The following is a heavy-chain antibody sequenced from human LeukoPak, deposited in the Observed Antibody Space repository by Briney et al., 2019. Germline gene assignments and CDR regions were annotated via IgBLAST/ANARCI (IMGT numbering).Heavy chain of an antibody. V-gene: IGHV1-69*06. CDR1: GGTFSSYA. CDR3: ARDAELTTVTRYFDL. Sequence: AASVKVSCKASGGTFSSYAISWVRQAPGQGLEWMGGIIPIFGTANYAQKFQGRVTITADKSTSTAYMELSSLRSEDTAVYYCARDAELTTVTRYFDLWGRGTLATVSS. CDR2: IIPIFGTA. J-gene: IGHJ2*01. D-gene: IGHD4-17*01.